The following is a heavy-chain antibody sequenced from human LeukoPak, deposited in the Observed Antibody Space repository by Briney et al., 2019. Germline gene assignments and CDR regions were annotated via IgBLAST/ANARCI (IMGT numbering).Heavy chain of an antibody. V-gene: IGHV3-48*03. CDR1: RFTLSSYD. D-gene: IGHD6-13*01. Sequence: GGSLRLSCAASRFTLSSYDMNWVRQAPGKGLEWLSYISSSGLTIYYADSVKGRFTIPRDNAKNSLYLQMNSLRAEDTGVYYCARESYLAAAGTNPDYWGQGTLVTVSS. CDR3: ARESYLAAAGTNPDY. J-gene: IGHJ4*02. CDR2: ISSSGLTI.